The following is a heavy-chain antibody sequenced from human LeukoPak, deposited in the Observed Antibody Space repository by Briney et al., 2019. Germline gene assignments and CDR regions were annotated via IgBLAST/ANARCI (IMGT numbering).Heavy chain of an antibody. V-gene: IGHV4-30-2*01. CDR1: GGSISSGGYS. D-gene: IGHD4-4*01. CDR2: IYHSGST. CDR3: ARGLTSPGSYYYYYYGMDV. J-gene: IGHJ6*02. Sequence: PSETLSLTCTVSGGSISSGGYSWSWIRQPPGKGLEWIGYIYHSGSTYYNPSLKSRVTISVDRSKNQFSLKLSSVTAADTAVYYCARGLTSPGSYYYYYYGMDVWGQGTTVTVSS.